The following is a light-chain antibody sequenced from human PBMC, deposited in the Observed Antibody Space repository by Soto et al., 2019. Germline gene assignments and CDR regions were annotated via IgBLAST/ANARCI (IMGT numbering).Light chain of an antibody. V-gene: IGKV1-5*03. CDR1: QTISSW. Sequence: DIQMTPSPSTLSGSVGDSVTITCRASQTISSWLAWYQQKPGKAPKLLIYKASTLKSGVPSRFSGSGSGTEFTLTISSLQPDDFATYYCQQYNSYSWAFGQGTKVDIK. CDR2: KAS. CDR3: QQYNSYSWA. J-gene: IGKJ1*01.